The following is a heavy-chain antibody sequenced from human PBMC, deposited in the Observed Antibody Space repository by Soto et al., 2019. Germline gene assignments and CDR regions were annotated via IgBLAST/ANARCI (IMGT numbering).Heavy chain of an antibody. CDR3: AREGINNYNEYYFDS. Sequence: GGSLRLSCAASGFTFSTYSMNWVRQAPGKGLEWVSSISGSGNYTHYADFRRGRFTISRDNAKTSLYLQMNSLRAEDTAVYYCAREGINNYNEYYFDSWGQGTVVTVSS. D-gene: IGHD4-4*01. J-gene: IGHJ4*02. CDR1: GFTFSTYS. V-gene: IGHV3-21*01. CDR2: ISGSGNYT.